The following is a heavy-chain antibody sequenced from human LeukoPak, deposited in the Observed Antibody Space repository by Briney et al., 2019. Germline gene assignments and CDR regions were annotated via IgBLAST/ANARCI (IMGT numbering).Heavy chain of an antibody. CDR1: GYTFTSYG. V-gene: IGHV1-69*13. D-gene: IGHD1-26*01. Sequence: ASVKVSCKASGYTFTSYGISWVRQAPGQGLEWMGGIIPIFGTANYAQKFQGRVTFTADESTSTAYMELSSLRSEDTAVYYCVNSKVGATLSGYNWFDPWGQGTLVTVSS. J-gene: IGHJ5*02. CDR3: VNSKVGATLSGYNWFDP. CDR2: IIPIFGTA.